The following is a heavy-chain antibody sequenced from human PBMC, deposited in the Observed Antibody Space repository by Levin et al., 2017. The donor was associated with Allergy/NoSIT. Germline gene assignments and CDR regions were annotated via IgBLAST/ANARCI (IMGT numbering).Heavy chain of an antibody. J-gene: IGHJ4*02. CDR2: ISPNSGDT. Sequence: ASVKVSCKASGYTFIGYYMHWVRQAPGQGLEWMGWISPNSGDTNYAQKFQGRVTMTTDTSISTAYMELSRLRSDDTAVYYCATPILTAFLRDYWGQGTLVTVSS. CDR1: GYTFIGYY. V-gene: IGHV1-2*02. D-gene: IGHD1-14*01. CDR3: ATPILTAFLRDY.